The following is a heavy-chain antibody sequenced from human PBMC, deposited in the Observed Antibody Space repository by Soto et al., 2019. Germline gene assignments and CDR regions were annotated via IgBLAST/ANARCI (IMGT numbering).Heavy chain of an antibody. D-gene: IGHD3-16*01. J-gene: IGHJ4*02. CDR2: IWHDGGNK. Sequence: GGSLRLSCAASGFTFSSYSMHWVRQAPGKGLEWVAFIWHDGGNKFYAESVKGRFTISRDNSKNTPYLQMTSLSAEDTAMYYCARDGDVNTGFGKDYWGQGTLVTVSS. CDR1: GFTFSSYS. CDR3: ARDGDVNTGFGKDY. V-gene: IGHV3-33*01.